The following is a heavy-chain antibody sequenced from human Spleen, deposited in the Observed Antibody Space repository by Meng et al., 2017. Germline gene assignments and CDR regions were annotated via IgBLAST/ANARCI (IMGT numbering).Heavy chain of an antibody. Sequence: GESLKISCAASGFTFSTYALSWVRRAPGKGLGWVSAISGRDSGTYYAGSVKGRFTISRDNSKNTLYLQMNSLRADDTAVYYCANRVAATMRMDVWGQGTTVTVSS. CDR3: ANRVAATMRMDV. J-gene: IGHJ6*02. D-gene: IGHD2-15*01. CDR2: ISGRDSGT. CDR1: GFTFSTYA. V-gene: IGHV3-23*01.